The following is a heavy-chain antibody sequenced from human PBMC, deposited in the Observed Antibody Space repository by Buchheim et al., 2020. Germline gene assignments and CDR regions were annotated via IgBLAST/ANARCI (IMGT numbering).Heavy chain of an antibody. CDR1: GFTFSSYG. CDR2: IWYDGSNK. CDR3: ARGAYGDYVFDY. Sequence: QVQLVESGGGVVQPGRSLRLSCAASGFTFSSYGMHWVRQAPGKGLEWVAVIWYDGSNKYYADSVKGRFTISRDNSKNKLYLQMNSLRAEDTAVYYCARGAYGDYVFDYWGQGTL. J-gene: IGHJ4*02. V-gene: IGHV3-33*01. D-gene: IGHD4-17*01.